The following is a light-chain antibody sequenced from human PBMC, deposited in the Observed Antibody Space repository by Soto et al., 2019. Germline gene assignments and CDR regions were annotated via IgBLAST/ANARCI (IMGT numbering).Light chain of an antibody. J-gene: IGKJ2*01. V-gene: IGKV1-39*01. CDR2: GAY. Sequence: DIRMTQSPSSLSASVGDRVNITCRASKSIGTYFNWYQHKPGTAPNLLIYGAYRLQSGVPSRFTGSGSRTDFTLTISNLQPEDSATYFCQQSNSSPYTFGQGTRLEIK. CDR1: KSIGTY. CDR3: QQSNSSPYT.